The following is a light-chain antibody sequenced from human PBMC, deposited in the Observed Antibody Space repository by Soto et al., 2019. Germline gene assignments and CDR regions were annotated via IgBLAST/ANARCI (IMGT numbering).Light chain of an antibody. J-gene: IGKJ2*01. Sequence: DIQMTQSPSTLSASVGDRVTITCRDSQSISSWLAWYQQKPGKAPKLLIYDASSLESGVPSRFSGSGSGTEFTLTISSLQPDDFATYYCQQYNSYPYMYTFGQGTKLEIK. CDR1: QSISSW. CDR2: DAS. V-gene: IGKV1-5*01. CDR3: QQYNSYPYMYT.